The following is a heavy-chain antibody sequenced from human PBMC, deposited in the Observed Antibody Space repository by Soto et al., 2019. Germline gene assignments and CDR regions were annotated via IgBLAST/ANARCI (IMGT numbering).Heavy chain of an antibody. CDR3: ASVVEMAFLD. D-gene: IGHD2-21*01. V-gene: IGHV3-11*05. CDR2: ISRSSSYT. CDR1: GFTFSDYY. Sequence: QVQLVESGGGLVKPGGSLRLSCAASGFTFSDYYMSWIRQAPGKGLEGVSYISRSSSYTNYADSVKGRFTISRDNAKNSLYLHMNSLRAEDTAVYYCASVVEMAFLDWGQGTLVTVSS. J-gene: IGHJ4*02.